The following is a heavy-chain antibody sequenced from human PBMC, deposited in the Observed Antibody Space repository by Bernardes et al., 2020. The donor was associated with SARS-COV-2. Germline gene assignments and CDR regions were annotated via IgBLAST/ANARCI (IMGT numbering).Heavy chain of an antibody. CDR1: GFTFSSYS. CDR3: ARGLPRITIFGVVPAFFDY. V-gene: IGHV3-21*01. CDR2: ISSSSSYI. Sequence: GSLRLSCAASGFTFSSYSMNWVRQAPGKGLEWVSSISSSSSYIYYADSVKGRFTISRDNAKNSLYLQMNSLRAEDTAVYYCARGLPRITIFGVVPAFFDYWGQGTLVTVSS. J-gene: IGHJ4*02. D-gene: IGHD3-3*01.